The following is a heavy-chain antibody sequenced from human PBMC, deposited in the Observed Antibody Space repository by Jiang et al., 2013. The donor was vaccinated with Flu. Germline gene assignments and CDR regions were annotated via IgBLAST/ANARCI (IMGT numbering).Heavy chain of an antibody. Sequence: HWVRQAPGKGLEWMEVLNPEDGETIYAQKFQGRVTMTEDTSTDTAYMELSSLRSEDTAVYYCASYGLGFGIAAAGINSWGQGTLVTVS. CDR2: LNPEDGET. V-gene: IGHV1-24*01. J-gene: IGHJ4*02. CDR3: ASYGLGFGIAAAGINS. D-gene: IGHD6-13*01.